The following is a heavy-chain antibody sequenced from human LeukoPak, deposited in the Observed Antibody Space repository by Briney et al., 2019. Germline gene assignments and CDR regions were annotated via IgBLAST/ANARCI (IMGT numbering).Heavy chain of an antibody. CDR1: GFTFSPDD. Sequence: GGSLRLSCAASGFTFSPDDMHWVRQAPGKGLEWLASIRYDGDNKYYADSVKGRFTISRDNSKNTLYLQMNSLRDEDTAVYYCARASGPFDFWGQGTLVTVSS. D-gene: IGHD3-10*01. CDR2: IRYDGDNK. CDR3: ARASGPFDF. V-gene: IGHV3-30*02. J-gene: IGHJ4*02.